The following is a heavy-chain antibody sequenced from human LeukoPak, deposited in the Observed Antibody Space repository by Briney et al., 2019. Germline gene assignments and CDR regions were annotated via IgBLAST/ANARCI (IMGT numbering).Heavy chain of an antibody. V-gene: IGHV1-18*01. J-gene: IGHJ4*02. CDR2: ISAYNGNT. CDR3: ARIDLAYGSGTYYSSYFEY. Sequence: ASVKVSCKASGYTFTGYGISWVRQAPGQGLEWMGWISAYNGNTNYAQKFQGRVTMTTETSTRTAYMELRSLRSDDAAEYYCARIDLAYGSGTYYSSYFEYWGQGTLVTVSS. CDR1: GYTFTGYG. D-gene: IGHD3-10*01.